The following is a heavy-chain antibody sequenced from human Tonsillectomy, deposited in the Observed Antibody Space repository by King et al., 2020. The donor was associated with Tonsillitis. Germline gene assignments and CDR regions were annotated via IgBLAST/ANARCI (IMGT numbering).Heavy chain of an antibody. Sequence: QLVQSGAEVKKPGASVKVSCKVSGYTLTELSMHWVRQAHGKGLEWMGSFDPEDGETIYAQKFQGRVTMTEDTSTDTVYMELSSLRSEDTAVYYCEVVVIQDYAFDIWGQGTMVTVSS. V-gene: IGHV1-24*01. CDR2: FDPEDGET. CDR3: EVVVIQDYAFDI. CDR1: GYTLTELS. J-gene: IGHJ3*02. D-gene: IGHD3-22*01.